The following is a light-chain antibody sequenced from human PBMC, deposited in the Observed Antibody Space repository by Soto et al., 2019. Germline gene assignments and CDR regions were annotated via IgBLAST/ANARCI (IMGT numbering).Light chain of an antibody. CDR1: QTVNNRY. J-gene: IGKJ4*01. CDR3: QQYGSSPLT. Sequence: EFVLTQSPGTLSLSPGERATLSCRASQTVNNRYLAWYQQKPGQAPRLLIYGAFSRATGTPDRFSGSGSGTDFTLTISRLEPEDFAVYYCQQYGSSPLTFGGGTKVDIK. CDR2: GAF. V-gene: IGKV3-20*01.